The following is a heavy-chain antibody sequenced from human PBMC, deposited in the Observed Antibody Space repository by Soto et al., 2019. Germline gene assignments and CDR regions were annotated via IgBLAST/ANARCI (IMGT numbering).Heavy chain of an antibody. CDR1: GFTFINYA. Sequence: EVQVLESGGGLVHPGGSLRLSCAGSGFTFINYAMNWVRQAPGKGLEWVSSISGGGDAAFFPDSVRGRFTISRDNSKNTVTLQMNSLGVDDTAVYYCARKILGSTTRPNYWYFDLWGRGTLVTLSS. CDR3: ARKILGSTTRPNYWYFDL. D-gene: IGHD7-27*01. CDR2: ISGGGDAA. J-gene: IGHJ2*01. V-gene: IGHV3-23*01.